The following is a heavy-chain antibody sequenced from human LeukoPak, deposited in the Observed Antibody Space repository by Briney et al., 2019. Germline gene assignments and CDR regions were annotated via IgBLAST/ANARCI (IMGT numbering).Heavy chain of an antibody. CDR2: ISGSGGST. CDR1: GFTFSSYA. D-gene: IGHD3-3*01. J-gene: IGHJ4*02. V-gene: IGHV3-23*01. Sequence: GGSLRLSCAASGFTFSSYAMSWVRQAPGKGLEWVSAISGSGGSTYYADSVKGRFTISRDNSKNTLYLQMNSLRAEDTAVYYCAKFRYYDFWCGYHYFDYWGQGTLVTVSS. CDR3: AKFRYYDFWCGYHYFDY.